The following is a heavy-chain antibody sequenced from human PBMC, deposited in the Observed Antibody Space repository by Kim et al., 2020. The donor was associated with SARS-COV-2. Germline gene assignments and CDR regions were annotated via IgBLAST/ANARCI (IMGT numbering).Heavy chain of an antibody. CDR2: T. D-gene: IGHD6-13*01. J-gene: IGHJ6*02. V-gene: IGHV3-53*04. CDR3: ARDLGHSHMDV. Sequence: TYYANSVKGRFTISRHNSKNTLYLQMNSLRAEDTAVYYCARDLGHSHMDVWGQGTTVTVSS.